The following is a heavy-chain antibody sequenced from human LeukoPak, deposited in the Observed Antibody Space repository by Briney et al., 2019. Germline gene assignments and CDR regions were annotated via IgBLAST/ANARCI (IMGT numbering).Heavy chain of an antibody. J-gene: IGHJ4*02. CDR2: INPNSGGT. Sequence: ASVKVSCKASGYTFTGYYMHWVRQAPGQGLEWMGWINPNSGGTNYAQKFQGRVTMTRDTSISTAYMELSRLRSEDTAVYYCARVAPRGGWYRLNIDYWGQGTLVTVSS. CDR3: ARVAPRGGWYRLNIDY. CDR1: GYTFTGYY. D-gene: IGHD6-19*01. V-gene: IGHV1-2*02.